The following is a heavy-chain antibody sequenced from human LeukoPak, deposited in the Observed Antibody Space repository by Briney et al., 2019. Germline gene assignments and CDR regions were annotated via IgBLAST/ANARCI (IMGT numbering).Heavy chain of an antibody. V-gene: IGHV4-59*08. CDR1: GGSISGYF. CDR3: ARHGGGGESYPRVFDY. J-gene: IGHJ4*02. CDR2: VYYNGAT. D-gene: IGHD1-26*01. Sequence: SETLSLTCTVSGGSISGYFRSCIRQPPGKGLEFIGYVYYNGATLYSPSLKSRVTMSVDTSKNQFSLKLSSVTAADTAVYYCARHGGGGESYPRVFDYWGRGNLVTVSS.